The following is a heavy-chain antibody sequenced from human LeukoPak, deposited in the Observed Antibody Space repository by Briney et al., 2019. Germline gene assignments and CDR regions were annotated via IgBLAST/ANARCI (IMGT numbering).Heavy chain of an antibody. CDR3: ARDESSGHLHFDY. Sequence: GSSLRLSCAASGFTFSSNGMQWVRQAPGKRLEWVAVIWHDGSEKYYADSVKGRFTISRDNSKNTLYLQMNSLRAEDTALYYCARDESSGHLHFDYWGQGILVTVSS. J-gene: IGHJ4*02. D-gene: IGHD3-22*01. CDR2: IWHDGSEK. CDR1: GFTFSSNG. V-gene: IGHV3-33*01.